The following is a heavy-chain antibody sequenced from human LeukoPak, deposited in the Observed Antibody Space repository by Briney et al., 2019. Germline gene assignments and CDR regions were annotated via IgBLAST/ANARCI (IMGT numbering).Heavy chain of an antibody. CDR3: ARDRGDNLKDALQY. J-gene: IGHJ4*02. V-gene: IGHV3-53*01. CDR1: GFIVSSNY. CDR2: IYRGGST. Sequence: GGSLRLSCAASGFIVSSNYMSWVRQAPGKGLEWVSVIYRGGSTYHADSVKGRFTISRDSSKNTLFLQMDSLRAEDTAVYYCARDRGDNLKDALQYWGQGTLVTVSS. D-gene: IGHD1-20*01.